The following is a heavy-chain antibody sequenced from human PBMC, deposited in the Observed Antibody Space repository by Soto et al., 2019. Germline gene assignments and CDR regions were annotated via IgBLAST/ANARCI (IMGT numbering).Heavy chain of an antibody. CDR1: GFTFSSYW. V-gene: IGHV3-7*01. D-gene: IGHD2-15*01. CDR2: IKQDGSEK. CDR3: ASLLGYCSGGSCYFDY. Sequence: PGGSLRLSCAASGFTFSSYWMSWVRQAPGKGLEWVANIKQDGSEKYYVDSVKGRFTISRDNAKNSLYLQMNSLRAGDTAVYYCASLLGYCSGGSCYFDYWGQGTLVTVSS. J-gene: IGHJ4*02.